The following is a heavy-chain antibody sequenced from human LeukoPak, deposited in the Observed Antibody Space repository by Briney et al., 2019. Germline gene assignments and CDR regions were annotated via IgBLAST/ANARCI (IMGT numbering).Heavy chain of an antibody. V-gene: IGHV3-7*01. J-gene: IGHJ4*02. CDR3: ARLREIPVFGVVTKSTSYFDY. D-gene: IGHD3-3*01. Sequence: GGSLRLSCAASGFTFTNYWMSWVRQAPGKGLELVANIKQDRSEKYYVDSGKGRFTSSRDNAKNSLYLQMNSLRAEDTAVYYCARLREIPVFGVVTKSTSYFDYWGQGTLVTVSS. CDR1: GFTFTNYW. CDR2: IKQDRSEK.